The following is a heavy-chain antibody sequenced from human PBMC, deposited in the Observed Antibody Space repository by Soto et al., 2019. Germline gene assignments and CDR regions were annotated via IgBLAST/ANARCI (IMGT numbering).Heavy chain of an antibody. CDR3: AKFGSGYYTGLYFEY. CDR2: MKKDGSEK. CDR1: GFTFGDYW. J-gene: IGHJ4*02. D-gene: IGHD3-3*01. Sequence: GGSLRLSCAASGFTFGDYWMSWVRQAPGKGLEWVAHMKKDGSEKYYVDSVKGRFTVSRDNTKNSLYLQMNSLRAEDTAVYYCAKFGSGYYTGLYFEYWGQGTLVTVSS. V-gene: IGHV3-7*03.